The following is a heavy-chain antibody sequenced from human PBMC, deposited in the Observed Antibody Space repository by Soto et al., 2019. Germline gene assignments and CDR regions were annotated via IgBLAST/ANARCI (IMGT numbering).Heavy chain of an antibody. V-gene: IGHV2-5*02. J-gene: IGHJ5*02. CDR3: AHRVGVDWFDP. CDR1: GFSLTTSGVA. Sequence: QITLKESGPTVVKPTQTLTLTCTFSGFSLTTSGVAVGWIRQPPGKALEWLALIYWDDDKRYSPSLKSRLTLHQDTSKNQVVLTMISMGPVDTCTYYCAHRVGVDWFDPWGQGTLVTVSS. CDR2: IYWDDDK.